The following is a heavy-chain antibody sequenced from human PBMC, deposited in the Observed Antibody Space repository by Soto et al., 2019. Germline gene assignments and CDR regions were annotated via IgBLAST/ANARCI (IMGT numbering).Heavy chain of an antibody. CDR2: IISDGSYT. V-gene: IGHV3-74*01. Sequence: PGGSLRLSCSASGFTFRDYWMYWVRQAPGKGLVWVSRIISDGSYTFYADSVKGRFTISRDNAKNTLYLQMNSLRAEDTAVYYCARAPSIYESGYYDFWGQGALVTV. J-gene: IGHJ4*02. CDR3: ARAPSIYESGYYDF. CDR1: GFTFRDYW. D-gene: IGHD3-3*01.